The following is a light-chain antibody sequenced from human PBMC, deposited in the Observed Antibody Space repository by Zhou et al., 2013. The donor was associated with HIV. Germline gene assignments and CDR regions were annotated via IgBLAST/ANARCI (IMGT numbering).Light chain of an antibody. J-gene: IGKJ2*01. CDR2: GAD. CDR3: QQSYSTLPYT. CDR1: QSITTY. Sequence: DIQMTQSPSSLSASIGDRVTITCRASQSITTYLNWYQHKLGKAPTLLIYGADNLATGVPSRFSGSGSGTDFALTISSLHSEDFATYYCQQSYSTLPYTFGQGTKLEIK. V-gene: IGKV1-39*01.